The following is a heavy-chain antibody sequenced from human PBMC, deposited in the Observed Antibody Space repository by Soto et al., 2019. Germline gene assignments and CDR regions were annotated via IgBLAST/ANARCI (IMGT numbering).Heavy chain of an antibody. J-gene: IGHJ6*02. Sequence: SETLSLTCTVSGVSMSSYYWSWIRQPPGKGLEWIGYIYYSGSTNYNPSLKSRVTMSVDTPKNQFSLKLSSVTAADTAVYYCARRGYGPGFPYYYGMDVWGQGTTVTVSS. CDR3: ARRGYGPGFPYYYGMDV. D-gene: IGHD3-10*01. V-gene: IGHV4-59*01. CDR2: IYYSGST. CDR1: GVSMSSYY.